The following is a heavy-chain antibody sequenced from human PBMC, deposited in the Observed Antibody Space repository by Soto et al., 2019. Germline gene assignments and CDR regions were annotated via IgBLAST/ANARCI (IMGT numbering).Heavy chain of an antibody. D-gene: IGHD1-1*01. Sequence: PGGSLRLSCAASGFTFSSYSMNWVRQAPGKGLEWVSYISSSSSTIYYADSVKGRFTISRDNAKNSLYLQMNSLRDEDTAVYYCARVFRFPGQLEGGHWGQATLVTVSS. V-gene: IGHV3-48*02. CDR3: ARVFRFPGQLEGGH. CDR1: GFTFSSYS. J-gene: IGHJ4*02. CDR2: ISSSSSTI.